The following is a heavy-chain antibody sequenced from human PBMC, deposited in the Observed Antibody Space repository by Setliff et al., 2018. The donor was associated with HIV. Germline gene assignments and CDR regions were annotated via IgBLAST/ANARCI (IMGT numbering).Heavy chain of an antibody. J-gene: IGHJ4*01. Sequence: SETLSLTCAFYGGSFSGYYWMWIRQSPGEGLEWIGNINPNGDTNYNYISSMKGRLTLSLDTSKNQFSLTLRPVTAADTDVYYCASLIEFPAVGLFDFWGHGNLVTVSS. CDR1: GGSFSGYY. CDR2: INPNGDT. V-gene: IGHV4-34*01. D-gene: IGHD3-10*01. CDR3: ASLIEFPAVGLFDF.